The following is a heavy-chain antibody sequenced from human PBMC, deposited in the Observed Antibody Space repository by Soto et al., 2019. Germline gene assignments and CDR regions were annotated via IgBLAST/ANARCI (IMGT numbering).Heavy chain of an antibody. V-gene: IGHV3-33*01. CDR3: AREVIAVAAPFYGMDV. Sequence: VQLVESGGGVVQPGRSLRLSCAASGFTFSSYGMHWVRQAPGKGLEWVAVIWYDGSNKYYADSVKGRFTISRDNSKNTLYLQMNSLRAEDTAVYYCAREVIAVAAPFYGMDVWGQGTTVTVSS. CDR2: IWYDGSNK. CDR1: GFTFSSYG. D-gene: IGHD6-19*01. J-gene: IGHJ6*02.